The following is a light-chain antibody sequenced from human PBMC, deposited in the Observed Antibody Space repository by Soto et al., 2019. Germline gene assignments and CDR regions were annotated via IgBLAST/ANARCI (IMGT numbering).Light chain of an antibody. CDR2: GAS. V-gene: IGKV3-20*01. CDR1: QSVSSSY. J-gene: IGKJ1*01. CDR3: QQYGSSPRT. Sequence: EIGLTQSPGTLSLSPGERATLSCRASQSVSSSYLAWYQQKPGQAPRLLIYGASSRATGIPDRFSGSGSGTDFTLTIIRLEPEEFAVYYCQQYGSSPRTFGQGTKVEI.